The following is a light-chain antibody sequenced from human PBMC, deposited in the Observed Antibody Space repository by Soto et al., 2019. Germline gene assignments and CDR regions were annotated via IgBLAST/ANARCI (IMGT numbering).Light chain of an antibody. J-gene: IGKJ5*01. V-gene: IGKV3-20*01. Sequence: MVFSQTPGTLSLAPGERATLSCRASQSVSSSYLAWYQQKPGQAPRLLIYGASSRATGIPGRFSGSGSGTDFTLTISRLEPEDFAVYYCQQYCSSPLTFGGGTRLEIK. CDR3: QQYCSSPLT. CDR1: QSVSSSY. CDR2: GAS.